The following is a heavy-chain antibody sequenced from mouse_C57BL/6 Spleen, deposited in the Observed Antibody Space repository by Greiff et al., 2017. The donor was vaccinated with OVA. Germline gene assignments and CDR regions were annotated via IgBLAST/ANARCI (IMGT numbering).Heavy chain of an antibody. D-gene: IGHD1-1*01. V-gene: IGHV5-17*01. CDR2: ISSGSSTI. CDR1: GFTFSDYG. Sequence: EVQLVESGGGLVKPGGSLKLSCAASGFTFSDYGMHWVRQAPEKGLEWVAYISSGSSTIYYADTVKGRFTISRDNAKNTLFLQMTSLRSEDTAMYYSAAVVALYYYAMDYWGQGTSVTVSS. J-gene: IGHJ4*01. CDR3: AAVVALYYYAMDY.